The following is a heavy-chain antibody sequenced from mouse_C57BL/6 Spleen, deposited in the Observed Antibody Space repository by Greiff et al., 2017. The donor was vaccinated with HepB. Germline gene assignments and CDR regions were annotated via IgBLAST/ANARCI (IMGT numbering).Heavy chain of an antibody. CDR2: INPSSGYT. J-gene: IGHJ2*01. Sequence: VQLQESGAELARPGASVKMSCKASGYTFTSYTMHWVKQSPGQGLEWIGYINPSSGYTKYNQKFKDKATLTADKSSSTAYMQLSSLTSEDSAVYYCARESGSSSLDYWGQGTTLTVSS. V-gene: IGHV1-4*01. CDR3: ARESGSSSLDY. CDR1: GYTFTSYT. D-gene: IGHD1-1*01.